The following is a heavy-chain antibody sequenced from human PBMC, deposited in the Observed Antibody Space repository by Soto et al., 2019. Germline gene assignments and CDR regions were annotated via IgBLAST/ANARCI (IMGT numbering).Heavy chain of an antibody. CDR3: ATTVVRFLEWTTDY. J-gene: IGHJ4*02. V-gene: IGHV3-48*02. CDR1: GFTFSSYS. CDR2: ITNGGTTI. D-gene: IGHD3-3*01. Sequence: GGLGGSCAASGFTFSSYSMNWVRQAPGKGLEWISYITNGGTTIYYADSVKGRFTISRDNAKNSLYLHMNSLRDDDTAVYYSATTVVRFLEWTTDYWGQGTLVTVYS.